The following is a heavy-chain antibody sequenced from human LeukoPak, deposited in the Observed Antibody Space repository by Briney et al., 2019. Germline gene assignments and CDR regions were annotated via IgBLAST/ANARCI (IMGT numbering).Heavy chain of an antibody. V-gene: IGHV3-23*01. Sequence: PGGSLRLSCVVSGFSVSNGYMSWVRQAPGKGLEWVSALSGGGGSTFYTDSVKGRFTISRDNSKNTLYLQMSSLRAEDTAVYFCAKSSSGLGLNEYFDLWGRGTLVTVSS. D-gene: IGHD2-8*01. CDR3: AKSSSGLGLNEYFDL. CDR1: GFSVSNGY. J-gene: IGHJ2*01. CDR2: LSGGGGST.